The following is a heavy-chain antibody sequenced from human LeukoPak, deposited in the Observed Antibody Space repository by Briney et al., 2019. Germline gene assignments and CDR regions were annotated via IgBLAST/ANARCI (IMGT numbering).Heavy chain of an antibody. D-gene: IGHD2-2*01. J-gene: IGHJ4*02. CDR3: AKDQEGIVVVPAAMPEYYFDY. Sequence: GRSLRLSCAASGFTFSSYGMHWVRQAPGKGLEWVAVISYDGSNKYYADSVKGRFTISRDNSKNTLYLQMNSLRAEDTAVYYCAKDQEGIVVVPAAMPEYYFDYWGQGTLVTVSS. CDR1: GFTFSSYG. CDR2: ISYDGSNK. V-gene: IGHV3-30*18.